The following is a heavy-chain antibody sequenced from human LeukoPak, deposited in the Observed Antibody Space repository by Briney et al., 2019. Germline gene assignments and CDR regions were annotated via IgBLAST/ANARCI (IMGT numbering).Heavy chain of an antibody. V-gene: IGHV2-5*02. CDR1: GFSLSTSGVG. D-gene: IGHD4-17*01. Sequence: SGPTLVKPTQTLTLTCTFSGFSLSTSGVGVGWIRQPPGKALERLARIYWDDDTRYSPSLKSRLTITKDTSKNQVVLTMTNMDPVDTAAYYCAHRLGGDYVFRYWGQGTLVTVSS. J-gene: IGHJ4*02. CDR2: IYWDDDT. CDR3: AHRLGGDYVFRY.